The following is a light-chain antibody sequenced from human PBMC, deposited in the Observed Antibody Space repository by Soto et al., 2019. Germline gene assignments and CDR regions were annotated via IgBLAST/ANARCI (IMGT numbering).Light chain of an antibody. CDR3: QQIYSAPLT. CDR2: AAS. V-gene: IGKV1-39*01. CDR1: QSITTY. Sequence: DIQMTQSPSSLSASVGDRVTITCRASQSITTYLNWYRQKPGKAPKLLIYAASSLQSGVPSRFSGSGSETEXTLSIXSXXXEDXXTYFCQQIYSAPLTFGGGXKVEIK. J-gene: IGKJ4*01.